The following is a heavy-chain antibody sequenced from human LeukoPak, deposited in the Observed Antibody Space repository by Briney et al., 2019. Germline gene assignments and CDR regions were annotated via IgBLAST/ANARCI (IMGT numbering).Heavy chain of an antibody. CDR2: IRSKAYGGTT. V-gene: IGHV3-49*03. CDR3: TREPLASPYGMDV. CDR1: GFTFGDYA. Sequence: GGSLRLSCTASGFTFGDYAMSWFRQAPGKGLGWVGFIRSKAYGGTTEYAASVKGRFTISRDDSKSIAYLQMNSLKTEDTAVYYCTREPLASPYGMDVWGQGTTVTVSS. D-gene: IGHD5-12*01. J-gene: IGHJ6*02.